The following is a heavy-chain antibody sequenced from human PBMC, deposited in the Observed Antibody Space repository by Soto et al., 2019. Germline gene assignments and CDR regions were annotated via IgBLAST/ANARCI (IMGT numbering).Heavy chain of an antibody. D-gene: IGHD6-19*01. V-gene: IGHV4-59*08. CDR1: GGSISSYY. Sequence: SETLSLTCTVSGGSISSYYWSWIRQPPGKGLEWIGAIYYSGSTNYNPSLKSRVTISVDTSKNQFSLKLSSVTAADTAVYYCARNGIAVAYNWFDRWGQGTLVTVSS. J-gene: IGHJ5*02. CDR3: ARNGIAVAYNWFDR. CDR2: IYYSGST.